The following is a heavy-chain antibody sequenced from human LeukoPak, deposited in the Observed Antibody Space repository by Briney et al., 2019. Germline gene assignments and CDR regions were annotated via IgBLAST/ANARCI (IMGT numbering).Heavy chain of an antibody. D-gene: IGHD3-10*01. J-gene: IGHJ3*02. V-gene: IGHV4-31*03. CDR3: ARDLGRGRGAFDI. CDR2: IYYSGST. Sequence: PQTLCLTRTVSGGSPSSGGYYSSSIRQHPGKGLGWSGYIYYSGSTYYNPSLKSRVTISVDTSKNQFSLKLSSVTAADTAVYYCARDLGRGRGAFDIWGQGTMVTVSS. CDR1: GGSPSSGGYY.